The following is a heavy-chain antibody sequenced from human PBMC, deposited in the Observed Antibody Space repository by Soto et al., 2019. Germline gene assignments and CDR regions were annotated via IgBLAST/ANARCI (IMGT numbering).Heavy chain of an antibody. V-gene: IGHV3-33*01. J-gene: IGHJ5*02. Sequence: QVQLVESGGGVVQPGRSLRLSCAASGFTFSSYGMHWVRQAPGKGLEWVAVIWYDGSNKYYADSVKGRFTISRDNSKNPLYRQMNSLRAEDTAVYYCARDGTLLWFGVLGPWGQGTLVTVSS. CDR3: ARDGTLLWFGVLGP. CDR2: IWYDGSNK. D-gene: IGHD3-10*01. CDR1: GFTFSSYG.